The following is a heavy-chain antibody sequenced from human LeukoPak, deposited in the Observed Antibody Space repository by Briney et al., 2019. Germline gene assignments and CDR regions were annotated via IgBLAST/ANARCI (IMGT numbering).Heavy chain of an antibody. D-gene: IGHD3-22*01. CDR2: IYPGDSDT. Sequence: GESMQISCKGSGYSFTSYWIGWVRQMPGKGLEWMGIIYPGDSDTRYSPSFQGQVTISADKPISTAYLQWSSLKASDTAMYYCARQPTYYYDSSGYYSIDYWGQGTLVTVSS. J-gene: IGHJ4*02. V-gene: IGHV5-51*01. CDR1: GYSFTSYW. CDR3: ARQPTYYYDSSGYYSIDY.